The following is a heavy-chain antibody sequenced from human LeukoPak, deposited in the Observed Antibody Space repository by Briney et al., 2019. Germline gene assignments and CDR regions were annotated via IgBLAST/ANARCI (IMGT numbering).Heavy chain of an antibody. Sequence: ASVKVSCKASGYTFTGYYMECVREAPGQRLERMGWINPNSGGTNYAQKFQDRVTMTRDTSISTAYMELSTLRSDDTAVYYCARVYREVAAAGLGKNWFDPWGQGTLVTVSS. J-gene: IGHJ5*02. CDR3: ARVYREVAAAGLGKNWFDP. CDR1: GYTFTGYY. D-gene: IGHD6-13*01. V-gene: IGHV1-2*02. CDR2: INPNSGGT.